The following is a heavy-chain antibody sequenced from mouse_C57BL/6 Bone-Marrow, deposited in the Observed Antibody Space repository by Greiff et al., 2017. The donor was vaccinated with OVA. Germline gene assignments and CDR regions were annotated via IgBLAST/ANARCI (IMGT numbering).Heavy chain of an antibody. Sequence: EVKVVESGGGLVKPGGSLKLSCAASGFTFSSYTMSWVRQTPEKRLEWVATISGGGGNTYYPDSVKGRFTISRDNAKNTLYLQMSSLRSEDTALYYCARHGAGSSSSYWYFEVWGTGTTVTVSS. V-gene: IGHV5-9*01. CDR3: ARHGAGSSSSYWYFEV. D-gene: IGHD1-1*01. J-gene: IGHJ1*03. CDR1: GFTFSSYT. CDR2: ISGGGGNT.